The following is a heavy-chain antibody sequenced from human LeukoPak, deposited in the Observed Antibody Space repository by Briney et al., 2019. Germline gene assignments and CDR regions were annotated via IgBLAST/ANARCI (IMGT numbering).Heavy chain of an antibody. CDR2: IHHRGGT. J-gene: IGHJ3*02. V-gene: IGHV4-4*02. CDR1: GGSISNENW. Sequence: KPSGTLSLTCAVSGGSISNENWWSWVCQPPGKGLEWIGEIHHRGGTNYNPSLRSRVTISIDTSKNQFSLKLTSVTAADTAVYYCATPNDAFNIWGQGTMVTVSS. CDR3: ATPNDAFNI.